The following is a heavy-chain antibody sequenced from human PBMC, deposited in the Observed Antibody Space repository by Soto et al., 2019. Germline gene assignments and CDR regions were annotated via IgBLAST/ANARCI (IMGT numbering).Heavy chain of an antibody. V-gene: IGHV1-24*01. J-gene: IGHJ3*02. D-gene: IGHD5-12*01. CDR2: FDPEDGET. Sequence: ASVKVSCKASGYTFTSYGISWVRQAPGQGLEWMGGFDPEDGETIYAQKFQGRVTMTEDTSTDTAYMELSSLRSEDTAVYYCARVEMATIKGNTFDIWGQGTMVTVSS. CDR1: GYTFTSYG. CDR3: ARVEMATIKGNTFDI.